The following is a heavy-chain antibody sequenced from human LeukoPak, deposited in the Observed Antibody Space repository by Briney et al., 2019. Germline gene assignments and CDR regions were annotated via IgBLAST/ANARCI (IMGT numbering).Heavy chain of an antibody. CDR3: AREERWLQLRTY. D-gene: IGHD5-24*01. CDR2: ISSSSSTI. V-gene: IGHV3-48*01. Sequence: GGSLRLSRVASGFTFSSYSMNWVRQAAAKGQEWVSFISSSSSTIYYADAVKGRLTIPRDNAKCSRYLQMNSLRAEDTAVYYCAREERWLQLRTYWGQGTLVTVSS. J-gene: IGHJ4*02. CDR1: GFTFSSYS.